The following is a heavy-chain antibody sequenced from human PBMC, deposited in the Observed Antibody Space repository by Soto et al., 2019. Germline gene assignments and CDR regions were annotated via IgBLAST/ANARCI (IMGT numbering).Heavy chain of an antibody. D-gene: IGHD3-22*01. CDR1: GFTFSSYA. V-gene: IGHV3-64D*06. CDR2: ISTNGGST. CDR3: VKGEYYYDSSGYYPFDY. J-gene: IGHJ4*02. Sequence: PGGSLGLSCSASGFTFSSYAMHWVRQAPGKGLEYVSSISTNGGSTHYADSVKGRFTISRDNSKNTQYLQMSSLRADDTAVYYCVKGEYYYDSSGYYPFDYWGQGTLVTVSS.